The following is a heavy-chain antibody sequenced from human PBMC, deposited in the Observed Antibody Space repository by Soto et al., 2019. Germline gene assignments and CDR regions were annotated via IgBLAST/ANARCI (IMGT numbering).Heavy chain of an antibody. Sequence: EVQLLESGGGLVQPGGSLRLSCAASGFTFSNFAMNWVRQAPGRGLEWVSSISIGGVGTYYADSVKGRFAISRDDSKNTLYLQMISLRAEDTAVYYCAKKCITPPGTPYFDYWGQGILVTVSS. CDR3: AKKCITPPGTPYFDY. V-gene: IGHV3-23*01. CDR1: GFTFSNFA. CDR2: ISIGGVGT. J-gene: IGHJ4*02. D-gene: IGHD6-13*01.